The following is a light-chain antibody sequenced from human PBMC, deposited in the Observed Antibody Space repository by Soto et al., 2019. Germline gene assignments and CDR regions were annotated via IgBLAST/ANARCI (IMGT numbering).Light chain of an antibody. CDR2: WAF. Sequence: DIVMTQSPDSLAVSLGERATINCKSSQSVLYSSDNKNYLAWYQQKPGQPPKLLIYWAFTRESGVPDRFSGSGSGTDFTLTISSLQAEDVAVYYCQQYYSSPWTFGQGTKVEI. CDR3: QQYYSSPWT. CDR1: QSVLYSSDNKNY. J-gene: IGKJ1*01. V-gene: IGKV4-1*01.